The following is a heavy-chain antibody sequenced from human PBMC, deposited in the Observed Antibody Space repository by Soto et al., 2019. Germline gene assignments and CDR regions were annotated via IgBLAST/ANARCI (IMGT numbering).Heavy chain of an antibody. D-gene: IGHD4-4*01. J-gene: IGHJ4*02. CDR1: GFTFSSYS. CDR2: ISSSSSTI. V-gene: IGHV3-48*04. Sequence: GGSLRLSCAASGFTFSSYSMNWVRQAPGKGLEWVSYISSSSSTIYYADSVKGRFTISRDNAKNSLYLQVNSLRAEDTAVYYSARGPHSNFDFWGQGTLVTVSS. CDR3: ARGPHSNFDF.